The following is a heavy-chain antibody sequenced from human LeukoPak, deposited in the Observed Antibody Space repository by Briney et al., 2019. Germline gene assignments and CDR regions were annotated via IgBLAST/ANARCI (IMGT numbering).Heavy chain of an antibody. J-gene: IGHJ4*02. Sequence: ASVKVSCKASGYTFTGYYMHWVRQAPGQGLEGMGWINPNSGGTNYAQKFQGRVTMTRDTSISTAYMELSRLRSDDTAVYYCARSPITMIKHDYWGQGTLVTVSS. CDR2: INPNSGGT. CDR3: ARSPITMIKHDY. CDR1: GYTFTGYY. V-gene: IGHV1-2*02. D-gene: IGHD3-22*01.